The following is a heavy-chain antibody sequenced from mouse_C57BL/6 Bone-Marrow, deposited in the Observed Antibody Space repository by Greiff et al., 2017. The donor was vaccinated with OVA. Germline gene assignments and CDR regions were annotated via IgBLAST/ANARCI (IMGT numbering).Heavy chain of an antibody. Sequence: QVQLKESGPGILQPSQTLSLTCSFSGFSLSTFGMGVGWFRHPSGQGLEWLAHICWDDDTSYNPALKSRLTISKDTSKNQVFLKIANVDTADTATYYCARICGGYLAWFAYWGQGTLVTVSA. J-gene: IGHJ3*01. D-gene: IGHD2-3*01. CDR3: ARICGGYLAWFAY. V-gene: IGHV8-8*01. CDR1: GFSLSTFGMG. CDR2: ICWDDDT.